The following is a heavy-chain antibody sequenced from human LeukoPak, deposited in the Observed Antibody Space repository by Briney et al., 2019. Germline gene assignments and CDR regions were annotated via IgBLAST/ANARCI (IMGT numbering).Heavy chain of an antibody. CDR2: IIPIFGTA. V-gene: IGHV1-69*05. Sequence: PVKVSCKASGGTFSSYAISWVRQAPGQGLEWMGGIIPIFGTANYAQKFQGRVTITTDESTSTAYMELSSLRSEDTAVYYCARDRPNYYDSSGYYPREYYMDVWGKRTTVTVSS. CDR1: GGTFSSYA. D-gene: IGHD3-22*01. CDR3: ARDRPNYYDSSGYYPREYYMDV. J-gene: IGHJ6*03.